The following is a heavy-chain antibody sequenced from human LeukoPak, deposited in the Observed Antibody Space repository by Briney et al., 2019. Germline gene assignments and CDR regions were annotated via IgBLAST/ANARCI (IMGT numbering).Heavy chain of an antibody. Sequence: PGGSLRLSCAASGFTFSDYYMSWIRQAPGKGLEWASYISSSGSTIYYADSVKGRFTISRDNAKNSLYLQMNSLRAEDTAVYYCARRAAAGGSWFDPWGQGTLVTVSS. CDR2: ISSSGSTI. D-gene: IGHD6-13*01. CDR1: GFTFSDYY. J-gene: IGHJ5*02. V-gene: IGHV3-11*01. CDR3: ARRAAAGGSWFDP.